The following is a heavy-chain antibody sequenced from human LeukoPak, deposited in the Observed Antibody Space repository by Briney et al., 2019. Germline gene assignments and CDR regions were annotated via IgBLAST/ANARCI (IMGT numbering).Heavy chain of an antibody. V-gene: IGHV3-9*01. D-gene: IGHD3-3*01. CDR2: ISWNSGSI. J-gene: IGHJ4*02. Sequence: GGSLRLSCAASGFTFDDYAMHWVRQAPGKGLEWVSGISWNSGSIGYADSVKGRFTISRDNAKNSLYLQTNSLRAEDTALYYCAKDMEGYFDYWGQGTLVTVSS. CDR3: AKDMEGYFDY. CDR1: GFTFDDYA.